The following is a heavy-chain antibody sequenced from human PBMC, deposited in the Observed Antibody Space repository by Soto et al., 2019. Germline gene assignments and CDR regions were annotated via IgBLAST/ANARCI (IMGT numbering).Heavy chain of an antibody. CDR2: ISYDGLNQ. V-gene: IGHV3-30-3*01. CDR1: GFTFSSYA. CDR3: AKARAQYYDFWSGYPVDY. Sequence: GSLRLSCAASGFTFSSYAFHWVRQAPGKGLEWVAVISYDGLNQYYADSVKGRFTISRDNSKNTLYLQMNSLRAEDTAVYYCAKARAQYYDFWSGYPVDYWGQGTLVTVSS. J-gene: IGHJ4*02. D-gene: IGHD3-3*01.